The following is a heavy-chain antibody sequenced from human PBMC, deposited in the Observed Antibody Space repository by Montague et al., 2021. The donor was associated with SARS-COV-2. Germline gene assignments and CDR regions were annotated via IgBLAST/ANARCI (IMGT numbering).Heavy chain of an antibody. J-gene: IGHJ4*02. V-gene: IGHV3-21*01. CDR2: ISSSSSYI. Sequence: SLRLSCAASGFTFSSYSMNWVRQAPGKGLEWVSSISSSSSYIYYADSVKGRFTISRDNAKNSLYLQMNSLGAEDTAVYYCARATLPSAITTMLGPNDYWGQGTLVTVSS. CDR1: GFTFSSYS. CDR3: ARATLPSAITTMLGPNDY. D-gene: IGHD3-22*01.